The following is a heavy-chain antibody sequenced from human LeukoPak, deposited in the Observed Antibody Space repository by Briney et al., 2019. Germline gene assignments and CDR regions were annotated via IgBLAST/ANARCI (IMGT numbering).Heavy chain of an antibody. V-gene: IGHV3-23*01. J-gene: IGHJ3*02. CDR3: ARDPNGDYIGAFDM. D-gene: IGHD4-17*01. Sequence: QPGGSLRLSCTASGFTFSAYAMMWVRQAPGKGPEWVSAIRGGGTSEFYADSVKGRFRISRDNSKDTLFLQMNSLRAEDTAVYNCARDPNGDYIGAFDMWGPGTMVTVSS. CDR1: GFTFSAYA. CDR2: IRGGGTSE.